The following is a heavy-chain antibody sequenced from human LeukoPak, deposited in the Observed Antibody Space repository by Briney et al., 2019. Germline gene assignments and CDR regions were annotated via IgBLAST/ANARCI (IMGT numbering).Heavy chain of an antibody. D-gene: IGHD3-10*01. Sequence: GGSLRLSCAASGFTFSSYAMSWVRQAPGKGLEWVSAISGSGGSTYYADSVKGRFTISRDNSKNTLYLQMNSLRAGDTAVYYCAKQLDYYGSGSLDYWGQGTLVTVSS. CDR1: GFTFSSYA. J-gene: IGHJ4*02. V-gene: IGHV3-23*01. CDR3: AKQLDYYGSGSLDY. CDR2: ISGSGGST.